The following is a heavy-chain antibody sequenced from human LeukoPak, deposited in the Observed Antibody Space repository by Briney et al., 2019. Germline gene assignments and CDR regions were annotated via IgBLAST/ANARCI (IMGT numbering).Heavy chain of an antibody. V-gene: IGHV1-8*01. J-gene: IGHJ4*02. Sequence: ASVKVSCKASGYRFTSYDLNWVRQATGQGLEWMGWINPNSGNTGYAQKFQGRVTMTEDTSTDTAYMELSSLRSEDTAVYYCATETGIVGATKPTFDYWGQGTLVTVSS. D-gene: IGHD1-26*01. CDR2: INPNSGNT. CDR1: GYRFTSYD. CDR3: ATETGIVGATKPTFDY.